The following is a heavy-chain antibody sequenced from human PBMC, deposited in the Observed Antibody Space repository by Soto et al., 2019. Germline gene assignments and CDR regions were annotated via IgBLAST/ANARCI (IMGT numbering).Heavy chain of an antibody. J-gene: IGHJ4*02. CDR2: ISAYNGNT. D-gene: IGHD6-13*01. V-gene: IGHV1-18*01. CDR3: ARGSIGYSSSPLDY. CDR1: GYTFTSYG. Sequence: ASVKVSCKASGYTFTSYGISWVRQAPGQGLEWMGWISAYNGNTNYAQNLQGRVTMTTDTSTSTAYVELRSLRSDDTAVYYCARGSIGYSSSPLDYWGQGTLVAVSS.